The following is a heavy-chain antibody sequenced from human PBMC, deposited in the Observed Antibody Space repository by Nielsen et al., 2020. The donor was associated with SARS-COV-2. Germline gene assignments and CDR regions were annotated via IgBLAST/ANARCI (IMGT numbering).Heavy chain of an antibody. CDR2: ISYDGSNK. CDR1: GFTFSSYA. CDR3: ARDLPIVGVPFDY. J-gene: IGHJ4*02. Sequence: GESLKISCAASGFTFSSYAMHWVRQAPGKGLEWVAVISYDGSNKYYADSVKGRFTISRDNSKNTLYLQMNSLRAEDTAVYYCARDLPIVGVPFDYWGQGTLVTVSS. V-gene: IGHV3-30*04. D-gene: IGHD1-26*01.